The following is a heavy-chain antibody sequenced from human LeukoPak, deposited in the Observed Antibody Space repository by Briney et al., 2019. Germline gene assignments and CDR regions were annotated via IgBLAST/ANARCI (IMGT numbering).Heavy chain of an antibody. CDR2: INWNGGST. CDR1: GFTFDDYG. Sequence: GGSLRLSCAASGFTFDDYGMSWVRQAPGKGLEWVSGINWNGGSTGYADSVKGRFTISRDNAKNSLYLQMNSLRAEDTALYYCARDRIRSGSYQYYFDYWGQGTLVTVSS. V-gene: IGHV3-20*04. D-gene: IGHD1-26*01. J-gene: IGHJ4*02. CDR3: ARDRIRSGSYQYYFDY.